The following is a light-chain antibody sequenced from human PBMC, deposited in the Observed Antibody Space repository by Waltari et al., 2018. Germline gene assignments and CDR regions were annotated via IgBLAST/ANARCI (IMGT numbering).Light chain of an antibody. CDR3: QQYDGSVVT. CDR2: AAS. Sequence: CRASQYITGNWLTWYQQKPGQAPRLLLYAASTRAPGIPDRFSGSGSGTDFSLTISRLEPEDSAAYYCQQYDGSVVTFGGGTKVEIK. J-gene: IGKJ4*01. CDR1: QYITGNW. V-gene: IGKV3-20*01.